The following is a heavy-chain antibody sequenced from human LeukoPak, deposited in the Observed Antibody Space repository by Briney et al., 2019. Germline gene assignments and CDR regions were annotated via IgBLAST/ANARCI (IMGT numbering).Heavy chain of an antibody. CDR3: ARVRKYSGYYSWYFDL. CDR2: IGTAGDT. CDR1: GFTFSSYD. D-gene: IGHD5-12*01. J-gene: IGHJ2*01. Sequence: GGSLRLSCAASGFTFSSYDMHWVRQATGKGLEWVSAIGTAGDTYYPGSVKGRFTISRENAKNSLYLQMNNLRAGDTAVYYCARVRKYSGYYSWYFDLWGRGTLVTVSS. V-gene: IGHV3-13*01.